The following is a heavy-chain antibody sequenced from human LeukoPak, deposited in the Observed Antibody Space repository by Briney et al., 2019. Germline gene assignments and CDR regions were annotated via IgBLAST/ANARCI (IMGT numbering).Heavy chain of an antibody. CDR3: ARETASKYYYDTGGYSDY. Sequence: GGSPRLSCVAAGISVSSNHITWVRQAPGKGLEWISLISTDDETHYADSVKGRFTVSRDTSKNTVYLQMNSLRAEDTAVYYCARETASKYYYDTGGYSDYWGQGTLVTVSS. CDR2: ISTDDET. J-gene: IGHJ4*02. V-gene: IGHV3-66*01. CDR1: GISVSSNH. D-gene: IGHD3-22*01.